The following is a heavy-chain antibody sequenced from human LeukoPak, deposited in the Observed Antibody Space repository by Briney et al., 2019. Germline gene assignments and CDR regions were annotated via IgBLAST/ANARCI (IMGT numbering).Heavy chain of an antibody. J-gene: IGHJ4*02. V-gene: IGHV4-34*01. Sequence: SETLSLTCAVYGGSFSGYYWSWIRQPPGEGLEWIGEINHSGSTNYNPSLKSRVTISVDTSKNQFSLKLSSVTAADTAVYYCARAPMVRGRTAADYWGQGTLVTVSS. CDR2: INHSGST. D-gene: IGHD3-10*01. CDR1: GGSFSGYY. CDR3: ARAPMVRGRTAADY.